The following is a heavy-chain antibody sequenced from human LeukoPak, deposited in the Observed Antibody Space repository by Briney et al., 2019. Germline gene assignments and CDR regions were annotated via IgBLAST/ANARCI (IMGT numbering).Heavy chain of an antibody. V-gene: IGHV3-23*01. J-gene: IGHJ4*02. D-gene: IGHD3-22*01. CDR3: AKRGVVIRVILVGFHKEAYYFDS. Sequence: GGSLRLSCAVSGITLSNYGMSWVRQAPGKGLEWVAGISGSGGSTNYADSVKGRFTIFRDNPKNTLYLQMNSLRADDTAVYFCAKRGVVIRVILVGFHKEAYYFDSWGQGALVTVSS. CDR2: ISGSGGST. CDR1: GITLSNYG.